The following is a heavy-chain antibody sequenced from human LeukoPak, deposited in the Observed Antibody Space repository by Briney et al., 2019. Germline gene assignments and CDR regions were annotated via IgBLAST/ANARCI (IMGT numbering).Heavy chain of an antibody. D-gene: IGHD3-22*01. J-gene: IGHJ4*02. CDR3: AKPETNYYDSSGYYYSRH. V-gene: IGHV3-23*01. Sequence: GGSLRLSCAASGFTFSSYAMSWVRQAPGKGLEWVSAISGSGGSTYYADSVKGRFTISRDNSENTLYLQMNSLRAEDTAVYYCAKPETNYYDSSGYYYSRHWGQGTLVTVSS. CDR2: ISGSGGST. CDR1: GFTFSSYA.